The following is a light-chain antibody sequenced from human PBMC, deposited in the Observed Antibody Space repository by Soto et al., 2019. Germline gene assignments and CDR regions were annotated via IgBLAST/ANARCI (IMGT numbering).Light chain of an antibody. V-gene: IGLV2-11*01. J-gene: IGLJ1*01. CDR1: SSDVGGYNY. Sequence: QSVLTQPRSVTGSPGQSVTISCTGTSSDVGGYNYVSWYQQHPGKAPKLLIYDVSKRPSGVPDRFSGSKSDNTASLTISGLQAEDEADYYCCSYAGSYTSRVFGTGTKLTVL. CDR2: DVS. CDR3: CSYAGSYTSRV.